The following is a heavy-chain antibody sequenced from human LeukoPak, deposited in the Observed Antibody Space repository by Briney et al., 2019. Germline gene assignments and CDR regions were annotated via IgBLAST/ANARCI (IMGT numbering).Heavy chain of an antibody. CDR1: GFTFSSYA. CDR2: ISYDGSNK. CDR3: ARERRYSSGWYGGFTTDY. Sequence: PGRSLRLSCAASGFTFSSYAMHWVRQAPGKGLEWVAVISYDGSNKYYADSVKGRFTISRDNSKNTLYLQMNSLRAEDTAVYYCARERRYSSGWYGGFTTDYWGQGTLVTVSS. J-gene: IGHJ4*02. V-gene: IGHV3-30-3*01. D-gene: IGHD6-19*01.